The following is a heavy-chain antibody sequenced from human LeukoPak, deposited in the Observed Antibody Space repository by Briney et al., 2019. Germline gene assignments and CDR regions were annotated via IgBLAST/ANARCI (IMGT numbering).Heavy chain of an antibody. J-gene: IGHJ3*02. Sequence: ASVKVSCKASGFNFTNFPMNWVRQAPGQGLEWMGWINTNTGNPTYAPGFTGRFVFSLDTSVSTAYLQISSLQAEDTAVYYCARRPLGWVVTLNVFHIWGQGTMVTVSS. V-gene: IGHV7-4-1*02. CDR2: INTNTGNP. CDR3: ARRPLGWVVTLNVFHI. D-gene: IGHD2-21*02. CDR1: GFNFTNFP.